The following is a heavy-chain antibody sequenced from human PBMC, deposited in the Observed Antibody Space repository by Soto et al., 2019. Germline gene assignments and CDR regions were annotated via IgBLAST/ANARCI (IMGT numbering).Heavy chain of an antibody. D-gene: IGHD3-22*01. CDR1: GFTFGDYA. Sequence: GGSLRLSCTASGFTFGDYAMSWFRQAPGKGLEWVGFIRSKAYGGTTEYAASVKGRFTISRDDSKSIAYLQMNSPKTEDTAVYYCTRDISYYDSSGYPPYYYGMDVWGQGTTVTVSS. V-gene: IGHV3-49*03. CDR3: TRDISYYDSSGYPPYYYGMDV. J-gene: IGHJ6*02. CDR2: IRSKAYGGTT.